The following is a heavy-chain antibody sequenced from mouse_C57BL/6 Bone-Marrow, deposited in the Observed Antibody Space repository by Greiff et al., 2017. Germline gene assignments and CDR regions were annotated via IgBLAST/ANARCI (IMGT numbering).Heavy chain of an antibody. CDR2: FHPYNDDT. D-gene: IGHD5-1*01. Sequence: QVQLQQPGAELVMPGASVKMSCKASGYTFTTYPIEWMKQNHGKSLEWIGNFHPYNDDTTYNEKFKGKATLTVEKSSNTVYLELSRLTSDDSAVYYCARSSTFFYYFDYWGQGTTLTVSS. J-gene: IGHJ2*01. V-gene: IGHV1-47*01. CDR3: ARSSTFFYYFDY. CDR1: GYTFTTYP.